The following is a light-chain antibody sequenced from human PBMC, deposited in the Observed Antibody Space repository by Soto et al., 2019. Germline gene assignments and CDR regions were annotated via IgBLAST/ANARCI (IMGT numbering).Light chain of an antibody. J-gene: IGKJ1*01. CDR3: QQYCSSQGT. V-gene: IGKV3-20*01. CDR2: GAS. Sequence: EIVLTQSPGTLSLSPGERATLSCRASQSVSSSYLAWYQQKPGQAPRLLIYGASSRATGIPDRFSGSGSGTDFTLTISRLEPEDFAVYYCQQYCSSQGTFGQGTKVEIK. CDR1: QSVSSSY.